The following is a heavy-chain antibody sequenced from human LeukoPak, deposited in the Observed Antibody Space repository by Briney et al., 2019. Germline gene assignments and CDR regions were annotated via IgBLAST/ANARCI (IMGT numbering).Heavy chain of an antibody. CDR2: IYSGGST. D-gene: IGHD6-19*01. V-gene: IGHV3-53*01. CDR1: GFTVSSNY. Sequence: PGGSLRLSCAASGFTVSSNYMSWVRQAPGKGLGWVSVIYSGGSTYYADSVKGRFTISRDNSKNTLYLQMNSLRAEDTAVYYCAKSSEAVAGNPDDYWGQGTLVTVSS. J-gene: IGHJ4*02. CDR3: AKSSEAVAGNPDDY.